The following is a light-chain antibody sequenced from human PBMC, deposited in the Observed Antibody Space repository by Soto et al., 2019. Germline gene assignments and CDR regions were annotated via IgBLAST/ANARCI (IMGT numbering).Light chain of an antibody. V-gene: IGKV3-15*01. CDR2: GAS. J-gene: IGKJ1*01. CDR1: QSVSST. Sequence: EIVVTQSPATLSVSPVERATLSCRASQSVSSTLAWYQQKPGQAPRLLIYGASTRATDIPARFSGSGSGTEFTLTISSLQSEDFAVYYCQQYYSWPRTFGQGTKVDI. CDR3: QQYYSWPRT.